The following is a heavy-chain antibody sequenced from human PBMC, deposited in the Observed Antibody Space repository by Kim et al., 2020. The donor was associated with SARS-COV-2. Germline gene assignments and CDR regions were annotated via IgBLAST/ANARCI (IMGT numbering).Heavy chain of an antibody. D-gene: IGHD3-10*01. J-gene: IGHJ1*01. V-gene: IGHV7-4-1*02. CDR2: INTNTGNP. Sequence: ASVKVSCKASGYTFTSYAMNWVRQAPGQGLEWMGWINTNTGNPTYAQGFTGRFVFSLDTSVSTAYLQISSLKAEDTAVYYCARDVFPVGSMVRGVGYFQHWGQGTLVTVPA. CDR1: GYTFTSYA. CDR3: ARDVFPVGSMVRGVGYFQH.